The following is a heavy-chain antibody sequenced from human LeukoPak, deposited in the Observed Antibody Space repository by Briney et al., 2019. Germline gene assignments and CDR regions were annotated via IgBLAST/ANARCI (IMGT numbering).Heavy chain of an antibody. Sequence: GASVKVSCKASGYTFTGYYMHWVRQTPGQGLEWMGRINPNSGGTNYAQKFQARVTMSRDTSIRTAYMELSRLRSDDTAVYYCARGLGRITMIVVVPRFDPWGQGTLVTVSS. J-gene: IGHJ5*02. V-gene: IGHV1-2*06. CDR3: ARGLGRITMIVVVPRFDP. CDR2: INPNSGGT. CDR1: GYTFTGYY. D-gene: IGHD3-22*01.